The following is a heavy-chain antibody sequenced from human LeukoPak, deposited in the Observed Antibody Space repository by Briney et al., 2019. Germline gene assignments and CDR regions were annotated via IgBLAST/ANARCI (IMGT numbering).Heavy chain of an antibody. V-gene: IGHV3-43*02. D-gene: IGHD1-26*01. CDR2: ISGDGGST. CDR1: GFTFDDYA. Sequence: PGGSLRLSCAASGFTFDDYAMHWVRQAPGKGLEWVSLISGDGGSTYYADSVKGRFTISRDNSKNSLYLQMNSLRTEDTALYYCAKDGGELLPGPYYYYYYGMDVWGQGTTVTVSS. CDR3: AKDGGELLPGPYYYYYYGMDV. J-gene: IGHJ6*02.